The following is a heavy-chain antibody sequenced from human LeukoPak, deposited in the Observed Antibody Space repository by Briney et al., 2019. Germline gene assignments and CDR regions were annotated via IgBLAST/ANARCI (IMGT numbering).Heavy chain of an antibody. V-gene: IGHV3-30*18. CDR3: AKDRAVGCSGGSCYQLGYSYYYYSMDV. Sequence: PGGSLRLSCAASGFTFSSYGMHWVRQAPGKGLEWVAVISYDGSNKYYADSVKGRFTISRDNSKNTLYLQMNSLRAEDTAVYYCAKDRAVGCSGGSCYQLGYSYYYYSMDVWGQGTTVTVSS. CDR2: ISYDGSNK. J-gene: IGHJ6*02. D-gene: IGHD2-15*01. CDR1: GFTFSSYG.